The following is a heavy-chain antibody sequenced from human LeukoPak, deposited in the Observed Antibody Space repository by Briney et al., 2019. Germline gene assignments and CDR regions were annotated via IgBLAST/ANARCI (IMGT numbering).Heavy chain of an antibody. CDR3: ARTGSTVTMLYPFDH. CDR1: GGSIRSYY. CDR2: IYYSGST. D-gene: IGHD4-17*01. Sequence: SETLSLTCTVSGGSIRSYYWSWIRQPPGKGLEWIGYIYYSGSTNYNPTLKSRVSISVDTSKNQFSLKLSSVTAADTAVYYCARTGSTVTMLYPFDHWGQGTLVTVSS. J-gene: IGHJ4*02. V-gene: IGHV4-59*01.